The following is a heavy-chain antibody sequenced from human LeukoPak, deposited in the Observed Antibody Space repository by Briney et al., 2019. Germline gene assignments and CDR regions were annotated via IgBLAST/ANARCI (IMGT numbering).Heavy chain of an antibody. D-gene: IGHD5-12*01. CDR2: INPNSGGT. J-gene: IGHJ4*02. V-gene: IGHV1-2*02. Sequence: ASVKVSCKASGYTFTGYYMHWVRQAPGQGLGWMGWINPNSGGTNYAQKLQGRVTMTRDTSISTAYMELSRLRSDDTAVYYCARGDIVAAVLGYWGQGTLVTVSS. CDR1: GYTFTGYY. CDR3: ARGDIVAAVLGY.